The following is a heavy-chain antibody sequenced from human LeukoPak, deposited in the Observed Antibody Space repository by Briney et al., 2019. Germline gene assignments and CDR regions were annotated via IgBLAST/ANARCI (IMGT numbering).Heavy chain of an antibody. CDR3: ARDESGRSHSNLDY. J-gene: IGHJ4*02. CDR1: GFTFSSYA. Sequence: PGGSLRLSCEASGFTFSSYAMSWVRQAPGKGLEWVSAITGTGGHTYYVASVKGRFTVSSDNSRNTLYLQMSSLRSEDTAVYYCARDESGRSHSNLDYWGQGTLVTVSS. D-gene: IGHD4-4*01. V-gene: IGHV3-23*01. CDR2: ITGTGGHT.